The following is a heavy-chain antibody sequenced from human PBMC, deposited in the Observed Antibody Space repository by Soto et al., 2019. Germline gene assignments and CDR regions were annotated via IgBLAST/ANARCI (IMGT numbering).Heavy chain of an antibody. CDR1: GFTFSDYY. D-gene: IGHD3-16*01. CDR3: ARGLDYDWGWFHP. CDR2: ISSSGTTI. V-gene: IGHV3-11*01. J-gene: IGHJ5*02. Sequence: QVQLVESGGGLVKPGGSLRLSCATSGFTFSDYYMSWIRQAPGKGLEWISYISSSGTTIYYADSVKGRFTISRDNAKNSLSLQMNPLRVEDTAVYFCARGLDYDWGWFHPWGQGILVTVSS.